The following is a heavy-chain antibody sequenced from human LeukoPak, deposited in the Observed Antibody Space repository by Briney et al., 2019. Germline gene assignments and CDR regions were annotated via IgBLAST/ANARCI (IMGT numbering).Heavy chain of an antibody. CDR1: GFTFSSYG. Sequence: TGGSLRLSCAASGFTFSSYGMSWVRQAPGKGLEWVSAISGSGDRTFYADSVKGRITISRDNSKNTLYLQMNSLRVEDTALYYCARGGTIYYYMDVWGKGTTVTVSS. D-gene: IGHD3-3*01. CDR3: ARGGTIYYYMDV. V-gene: IGHV3-23*01. CDR2: ISGSGDRT. J-gene: IGHJ6*03.